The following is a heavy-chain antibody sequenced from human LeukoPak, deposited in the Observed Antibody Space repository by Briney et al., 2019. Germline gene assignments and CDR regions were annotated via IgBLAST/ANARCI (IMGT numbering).Heavy chain of an antibody. D-gene: IGHD3-16*02. Sequence: GGSLRLSCAASGFTVSSNYMSWVRQAPGKGLEWVSVIYSGGSTYYADSVKGRFTISRDNAKNSLYLQMNSLRAEDTAVYYCARDPAIRLGELSLWFWFDPWGQGTLVTVSS. CDR2: IYSGGST. CDR1: GFTVSSNY. CDR3: ARDPAIRLGELSLWFWFDP. V-gene: IGHV3-66*01. J-gene: IGHJ5*02.